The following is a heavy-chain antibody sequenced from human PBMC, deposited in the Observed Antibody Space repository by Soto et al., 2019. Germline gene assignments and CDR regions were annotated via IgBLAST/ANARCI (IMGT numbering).Heavy chain of an antibody. CDR3: ARGVAAGVDF. CDR1: GYTFTSLD. V-gene: IGHV1-8*01. D-gene: IGHD2-15*01. Sequence: QVQLLQSGAEVKNPGASVKVSCKASGYTFTSLDINWMRQAPGQGLEWMGWMSPKTGNTGYAQKFQDRVTMTWNIATSTAYMDLSSLTSEDTAVYYCARGVAAGVDFGGQGTLVTVSS. J-gene: IGHJ4*02. CDR2: MSPKTGNT.